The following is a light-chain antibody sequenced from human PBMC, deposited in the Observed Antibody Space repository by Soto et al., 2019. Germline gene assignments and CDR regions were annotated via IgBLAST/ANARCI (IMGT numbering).Light chain of an antibody. CDR2: GAS. Sequence: EIVLTQSPVTLSLSPGESATLSCRASQSVSSSQVAWYQQKPGQAPRLLIYGASSRAPGITDTFGGVGSETDFTLTINRLEPEDFAVYYCQQYATSPHTFGQGTQLEIK. J-gene: IGKJ2*01. CDR3: QQYATSPHT. CDR1: QSVSSSQ. V-gene: IGKV3-20*01.